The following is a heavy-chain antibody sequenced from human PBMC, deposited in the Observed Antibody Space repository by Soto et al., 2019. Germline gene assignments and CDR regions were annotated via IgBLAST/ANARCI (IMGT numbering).Heavy chain of an antibody. Sequence: PSETLSLTCAVYGGSFSGYYLSWIRQPPGKGLEWIGEINHSGSTNYNPSLKSRVTISVDTSKNQFSLKLSSVTAADTAVYYCARGITIFGVTGYGMDVWGQGTTVTVSS. CDR2: INHSGST. V-gene: IGHV4-34*01. J-gene: IGHJ6*02. CDR3: ARGITIFGVTGYGMDV. CDR1: GGSFSGYY. D-gene: IGHD3-3*01.